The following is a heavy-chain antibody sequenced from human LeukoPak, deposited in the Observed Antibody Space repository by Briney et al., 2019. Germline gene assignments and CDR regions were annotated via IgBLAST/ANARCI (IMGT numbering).Heavy chain of an antibody. V-gene: IGHV3-23*01. CDR2: INPSGGNT. Sequence: GGSLRLSCAGSGFTFSSNPLSWARQAPGKGLEWVSAINPSGGNTYYADSVRGRFTISRDNSKNTLYLQMNTLRAEDTVVYYCATTKQARRYFDYWGQGTLVTVSS. J-gene: IGHJ4*02. CDR3: ATTKQARRYFDY. D-gene: IGHD1-1*01. CDR1: GFTFSSNP.